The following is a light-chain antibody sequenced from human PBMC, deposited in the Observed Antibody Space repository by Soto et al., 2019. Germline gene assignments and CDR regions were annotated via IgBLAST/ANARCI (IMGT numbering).Light chain of an antibody. J-gene: IGLJ1*01. CDR1: SXDVGAYNY. CDR2: EAN. V-gene: IGLV2-8*01. Sequence: QSALTQPPSASGSPGQSVTISCTGTSXDVGAYNYVSWYQHHPGKAPKLLAYEANKRPSGVPDRFSASKSGNTASLTVSGLQAEDEADYYCTAHAGTINFPSIFGTGTKVTVL. CDR3: TAHAGTINFPSI.